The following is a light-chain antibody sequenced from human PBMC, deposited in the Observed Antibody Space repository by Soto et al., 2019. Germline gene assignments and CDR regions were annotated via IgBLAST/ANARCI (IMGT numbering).Light chain of an antibody. CDR2: DNN. V-gene: IGLV1-51*01. Sequence: QSVLTQPPSVSAAPGQKVTISCSGSSSNIGNDFVSWYQQLPGTAPKLLIYDNNKRPSGTPDRFSGSKSGTSATLGITGLQTGDEADYYCGTWDSSLSAVVLGGVTKLTVL. CDR1: SSNIGNDF. J-gene: IGLJ2*01. CDR3: GTWDSSLSAVV.